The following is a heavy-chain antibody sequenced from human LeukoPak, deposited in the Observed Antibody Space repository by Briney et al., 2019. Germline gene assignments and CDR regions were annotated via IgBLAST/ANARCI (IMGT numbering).Heavy chain of an antibody. CDR1: GYTFTGYY. V-gene: IGHV1-2*02. Sequence: ASVKVSCKASGYTFTGYYMHWVRQAPGQGLEWMGWINPNSGGTNYAQKFQGRATMTRDTSISTAYMELSRLRSDDTAVYYCARWGRYSDYEKFDPWGQGTLVTVSS. D-gene: IGHD5-12*01. CDR2: INPNSGGT. CDR3: ARWGRYSDYEKFDP. J-gene: IGHJ5*02.